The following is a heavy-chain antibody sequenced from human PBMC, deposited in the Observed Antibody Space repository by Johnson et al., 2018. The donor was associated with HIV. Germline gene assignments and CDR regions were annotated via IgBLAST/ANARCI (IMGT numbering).Heavy chain of an antibody. D-gene: IGHD3-22*01. J-gene: IGHJ3*02. V-gene: IGHV3-30-3*01. CDR3: ARAGRFTMIQGAFDI. CDR2: TSYDGIYK. Sequence: QVQLVESGGGVVHPGRSLRLSCAASGFTFNNYATHWVRQAPGKGLEWVALTSYDGIYKYYIDSVKGRFTVSRDNSKNTLYLQMNSLRTEDTAVYYCARAGRFTMIQGAFDIWGQGTMVTVSS. CDR1: GFTFNNYA.